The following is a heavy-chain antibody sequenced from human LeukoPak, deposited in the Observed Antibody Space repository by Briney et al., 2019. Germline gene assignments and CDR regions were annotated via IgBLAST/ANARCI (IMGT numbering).Heavy chain of an antibody. CDR3: ARDGDYGDYFDY. J-gene: IGHJ4*02. D-gene: IGHD4-17*01. CDR1: GFTFSSYS. V-gene: IGHV3-21*01. CDR2: ISGSGSYI. Sequence: PGGSLRLSCAASGFTFSSYSMNWVRQAPGRGLEWVSSISGSGSYIYYADSVKGRFTISRDNAKNSLYLQMNSLRAEDPAVYYCARDGDYGDYFDYWGRGTLVTVSS.